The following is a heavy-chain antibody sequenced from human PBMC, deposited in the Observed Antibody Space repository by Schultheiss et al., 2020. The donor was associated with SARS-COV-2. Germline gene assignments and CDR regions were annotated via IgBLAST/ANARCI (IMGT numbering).Heavy chain of an antibody. D-gene: IGHD3-16*01. J-gene: IGHJ5*02. Sequence: GGSLRLSCAASGFTFSRYSMNWVRQAPGKGLEWVSAISGSGGSTYYADSVKGRFTISRDNSKNTLSLQMNSLRAEDTAVYYCAKGTLGHVGGDWFDPWGQGTLVTVSS. V-gene: IGHV3-23*01. CDR1: GFTFSRYS. CDR2: ISGSGGST. CDR3: AKGTLGHVGGDWFDP.